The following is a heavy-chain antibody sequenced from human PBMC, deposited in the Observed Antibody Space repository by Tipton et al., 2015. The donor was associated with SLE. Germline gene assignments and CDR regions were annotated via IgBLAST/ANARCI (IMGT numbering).Heavy chain of an antibody. CDR3: ARHWDIVLANRFYYYGMDV. J-gene: IGHJ6*02. V-gene: IGHV5-51*01. CDR2: IHPGDSDT. Sequence: QSGPEVKKPGESLKISCKASGYSFNTYWIGWVRQMPGKGLEWMGIIHPGDSDTRYSPSFQGHFTISADKSTSTVYLQWTTLEASDTAMYYCARHWDIVLANRFYYYGMDVWGPGTTVTVSS. D-gene: IGHD2-8*02. CDR1: GYSFNTYW.